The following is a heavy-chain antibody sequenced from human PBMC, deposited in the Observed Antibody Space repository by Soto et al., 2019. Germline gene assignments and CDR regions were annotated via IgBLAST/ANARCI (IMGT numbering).Heavy chain of an antibody. D-gene: IGHD6-13*01. CDR3: ARLAGIAAADY. V-gene: IGHV4-39*01. CDR1: GGSISSTRYY. J-gene: IGHJ4*02. Sequence: QLQLQESGPGLVKPSETLSLTCTVSGGSISSTRYYWGWFRQPPGKGLEWIGSIDYSGSTYYTPSLRSRVTISLHTSKNQFSLKLSSVTAADTAVYYCARLAGIAAADYWGQGTVVTVSS. CDR2: IDYSGST.